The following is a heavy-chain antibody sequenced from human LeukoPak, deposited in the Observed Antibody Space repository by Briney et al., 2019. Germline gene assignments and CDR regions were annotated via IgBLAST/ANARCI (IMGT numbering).Heavy chain of an antibody. Sequence: GGSLRLSCAASGFTFSNAWMNWVRQAPGKGLEWVGRIKSKTDGGTTDYAAPVKGRFTISRDDSKNTLYVQMNSLKTEDTAVYYCTTGLWFGELLFFYWGQGILVTVSS. CDR1: GFTFSNAW. V-gene: IGHV3-15*07. J-gene: IGHJ4*02. CDR2: IKSKTDGGTT. CDR3: TTGLWFGELLFFY. D-gene: IGHD3-10*01.